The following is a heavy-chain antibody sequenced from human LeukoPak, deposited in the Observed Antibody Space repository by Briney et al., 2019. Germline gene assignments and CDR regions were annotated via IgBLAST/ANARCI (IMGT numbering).Heavy chain of an antibody. Sequence: SSETLSLTCTVSGGSISSSSYYWGWIRQPPGKGLEWIGSIYYSGSTYYNPSLKSRVTISVDTSKNQFSLKLSSVTAADTAVYYCARHLQGMEWLLGYYYYYMDVWGKGTTVTVSS. CDR2: IYYSGST. V-gene: IGHV4-39*01. D-gene: IGHD3-3*01. CDR1: GGSISSSSYY. J-gene: IGHJ6*03. CDR3: ARHLQGMEWLLGYYYYYMDV.